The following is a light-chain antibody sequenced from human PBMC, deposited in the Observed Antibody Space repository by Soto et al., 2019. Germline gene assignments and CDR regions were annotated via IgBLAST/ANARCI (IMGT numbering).Light chain of an antibody. Sequence: QSVLTQPPSVSAAPGQKVTISGSGSSSNIGNNYVSWYQHLPGTAPKLLIYDNNKRPSGIPDRFSGSKSGTSATLGITGLQTGDEADYYCGTWDSRLRVVVFGGGTKLTVL. CDR1: SSNIGNNY. J-gene: IGLJ2*01. V-gene: IGLV1-51*01. CDR3: GTWDSRLRVVV. CDR2: DNN.